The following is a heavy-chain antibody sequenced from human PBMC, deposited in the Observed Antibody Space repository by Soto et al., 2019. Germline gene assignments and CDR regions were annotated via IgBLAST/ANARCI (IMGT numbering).Heavy chain of an antibody. CDR2: INPSGGST. CDR3: ASWGPYYYDSSGHPALGS. J-gene: IGHJ5*01. D-gene: IGHD3-22*01. Sequence: ASVKVSCKASGYTFTSYYMHWVRQAPGQGLEWMGIINPSGGSTSYAQKFQGRVTMTRDTSTSTVYMELSSLRSEDTAVYYCASWGPYYYDSSGHPALGSWGQGTLVTVSS. CDR1: GYTFTSYY. V-gene: IGHV1-46*01.